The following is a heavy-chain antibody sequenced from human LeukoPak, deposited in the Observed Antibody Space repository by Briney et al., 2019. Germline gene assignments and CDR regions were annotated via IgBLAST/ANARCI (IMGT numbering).Heavy chain of an antibody. CDR1: GGSVSSGSYY. V-gene: IGHV4-61*01. CDR3: ARGVEYSISPNFDY. CDR2: IYYSGCT. J-gene: IGHJ4*02. D-gene: IGHD6-13*01. Sequence: SETLSLTCTVSGGSVSSGSYYWSWIRQPPGKGLEWIGYIYYSGCTNYNPSIKSRVTISVDTSKKQFSLKLSSVTAADTAVYYCARGVEYSISPNFDYWGQGTLVTVSS.